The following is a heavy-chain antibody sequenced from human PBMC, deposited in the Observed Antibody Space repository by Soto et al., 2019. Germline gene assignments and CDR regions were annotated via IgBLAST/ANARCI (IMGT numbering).Heavy chain of an antibody. CDR1: GGSINSGGYS. J-gene: IGHJ6*02. CDR2: IYHTGNT. D-gene: IGHD2-2*01. CDR3: ARVERTLSTPYAYGMDV. V-gene: IGHV4-30-2*01. Sequence: QLQLQESGSGLVKPSQTLSLTCTVSGGSINSGGYSWIWIRQPPGKGLEWIGYIYHTGNTFYNPSLQSRVTISVDQSKTQCSRSLGSVTAADAAMYYCARVERTLSTPYAYGMDVWCQGTMVTVSS.